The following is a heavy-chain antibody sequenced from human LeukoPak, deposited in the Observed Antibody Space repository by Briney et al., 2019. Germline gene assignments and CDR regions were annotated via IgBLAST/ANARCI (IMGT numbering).Heavy chain of an antibody. J-gene: IGHJ4*02. CDR3: ASRYYYDSSGYLDY. D-gene: IGHD3-22*01. Sequence: SETLSPTCTVSGDSVSSPTYYWNWIRQSAGKGLEWIGYIYYSGSTNYNPSLKSRVTISVDTSKNQFSLKLSSVTAADTAVYYCASRYYYDSSGYLDYWGQGTLVTVSS. V-gene: IGHV4-61*10. CDR1: GDSVSSPTYY. CDR2: IYYSGST.